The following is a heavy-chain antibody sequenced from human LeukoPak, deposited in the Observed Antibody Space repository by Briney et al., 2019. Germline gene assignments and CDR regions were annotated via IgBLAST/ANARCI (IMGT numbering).Heavy chain of an antibody. CDR1: GFTFSSYT. CDR2: VSVEGIGR. CDR3: ATVTKVDFNY. Sequence: PGRSLRLSCAASGFTFSSYTFYWFRQAPGKGLEWVASVSVEGIGRYFPGSVEGRFAISRDDSTKSVFLQMSNLRPEGTAVYFCATVTKVDFNYWGQGTLVTVSS. D-gene: IGHD4-11*01. V-gene: IGHV3-30*09. J-gene: IGHJ4*02.